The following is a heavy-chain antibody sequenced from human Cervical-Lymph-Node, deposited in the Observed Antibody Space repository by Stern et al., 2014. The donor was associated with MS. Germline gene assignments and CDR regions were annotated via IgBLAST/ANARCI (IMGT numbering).Heavy chain of an antibody. J-gene: IGHJ5*02. CDR1: GGSISSSGYY. Sequence: QVQLVQSGPGLVKPSQTLSLTCTVSGGSISSSGYYWSWIRQPADKGLEGIGRIHDSGSNYYYPSLKSRVTLSIATAQKQLSLKLPSATAADTAVYYCATTRWDLFTWNWFDPWGQGTLVTVSS. CDR3: ATTRWDLFTWNWFDP. CDR2: IHDSGSN. V-gene: IGHV4-61*02. D-gene: IGHD1-26*01.